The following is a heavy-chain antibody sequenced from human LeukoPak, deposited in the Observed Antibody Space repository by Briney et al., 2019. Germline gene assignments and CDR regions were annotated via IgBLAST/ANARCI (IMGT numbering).Heavy chain of an antibody. V-gene: IGHV3-48*01. CDR3: ARGLNTMEFDP. D-gene: IGHD2-2*01. CDR1: GFTFSNYS. CDR2: ISSSSSTI. Sequence: PGGSLRLSCAASGFTFSNYSMNWVRQAPGKGLEWVSYISSSSSTIYYADSVKGRFTISRDNAKNSLYLQMNSLRAEDTAVYYCARGLNTMEFDPWGQGTLVTVSS. J-gene: IGHJ5*02.